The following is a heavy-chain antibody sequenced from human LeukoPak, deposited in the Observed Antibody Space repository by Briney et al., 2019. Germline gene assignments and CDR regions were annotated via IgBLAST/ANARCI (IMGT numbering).Heavy chain of an antibody. Sequence: SETLSLTCSVSIGSISSSKWWSRVRQSPVKGLEWIGEIYLYGTTNYNPSFTSRVTMSVDRSRNQFSLKLTSVTAADTAVYYCARQKWEQQGRDYYFNGLDVWGPGTTAIVSS. J-gene: IGHJ6*02. CDR1: IGSISSSKW. CDR3: ARQKWEQQGRDYYFNGLDV. CDR2: IYLYGTT. D-gene: IGHD1/OR15-1a*01. V-gene: IGHV4-4*02.